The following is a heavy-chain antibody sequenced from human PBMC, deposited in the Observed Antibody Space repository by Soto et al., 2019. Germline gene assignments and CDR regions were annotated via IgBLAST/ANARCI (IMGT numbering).Heavy chain of an antibody. Sequence: EVQLLESGGGLVQPGVSLRLSCAASGFTFSSYSMIWVRQAPGKGLEWVSAISRSSDNILYADSVKGRFTISRDNSKNTLYLQMNSLRAEDTAVYYCAHCSGGSCYSDGFDIWGQGTMVTVSS. D-gene: IGHD2-15*01. V-gene: IGHV3-23*01. CDR2: ISRSSDNI. CDR3: AHCSGGSCYSDGFDI. J-gene: IGHJ3*02. CDR1: GFTFSSYS.